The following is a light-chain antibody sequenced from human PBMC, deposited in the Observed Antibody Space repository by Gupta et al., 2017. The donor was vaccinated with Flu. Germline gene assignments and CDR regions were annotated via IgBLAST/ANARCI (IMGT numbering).Light chain of an antibody. CDR1: QSVSSN. CDR3: QQYNNWPPWT. CDR2: GAS. V-gene: IGKV3-15*01. J-gene: IGKJ1*01. Sequence: EIVLTQSPATLFVSPGERATLACRVSQSVSSNLAWYQQKPGQAPRLLIYGASTRATGIPARFSGSGSGTEFTLTISSLQSEDFAVYYCQQYNNWPPWTFGQGTKVEIK.